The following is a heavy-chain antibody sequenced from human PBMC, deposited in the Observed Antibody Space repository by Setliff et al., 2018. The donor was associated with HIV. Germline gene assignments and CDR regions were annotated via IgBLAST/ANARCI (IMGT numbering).Heavy chain of an antibody. D-gene: IGHD3-3*01. CDR1: GYTFTSYA. CDR3: ARGRYDFWSGYLSPYYYYYMDV. CDR2: INTNTGNP. Sequence: ASVKVSCKASGYTFTSYAMNWVRQAPGQGLEWMGWINTNTGNPTYAQGFTGRFVFSLDTSVSTAYLQISSLKAEDTAVYYCARGRYDFWSGYLSPYYYYYMDVWGKGTTVTVSS. V-gene: IGHV7-4-1*02. J-gene: IGHJ6*03.